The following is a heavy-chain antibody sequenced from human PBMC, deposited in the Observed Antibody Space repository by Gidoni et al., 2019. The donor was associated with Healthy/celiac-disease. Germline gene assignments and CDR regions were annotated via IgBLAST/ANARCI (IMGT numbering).Heavy chain of an antibody. D-gene: IGHD3-10*01. CDR2: ISAYNGNT. V-gene: IGHV1-18*01. CDR1: GYTFTSYG. J-gene: IGHJ4*02. CDR3: ARVKELLWFGELFQKGMHFDY. Sequence: QVQLVQSGAEVKKPGASVKVSCKASGYTFTSYGISWVRQAPGQGLEWMGWISAYNGNTNYAQKLQGRVTMTTDTSTSTAYMELRSLRSDDTAVYYCARVKELLWFGELFQKGMHFDYWGQGTLVTVSS.